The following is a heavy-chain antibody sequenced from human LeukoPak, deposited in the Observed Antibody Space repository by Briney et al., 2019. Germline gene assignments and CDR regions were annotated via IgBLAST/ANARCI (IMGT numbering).Heavy chain of an antibody. D-gene: IGHD5-24*01. CDR3: AISKERWLQLRLFDY. Sequence: SETLSLTCTVSGGSISSSSYHWGWIRQPPGKGLEWIGSIYYSGSTYYNPSLKSRVTISVDTSKNQFSLKLSSVTAADTAVYYCAISKERWLQLRLFDYWGQGTLVTVSS. CDR1: GGSISSSSYH. V-gene: IGHV4-39*07. J-gene: IGHJ4*02. CDR2: IYYSGST.